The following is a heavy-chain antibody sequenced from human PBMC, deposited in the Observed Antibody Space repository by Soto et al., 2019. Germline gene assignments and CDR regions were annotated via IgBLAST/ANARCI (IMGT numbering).Heavy chain of an antibody. D-gene: IGHD2-15*01. J-gene: IGHJ6*02. Sequence: ASVKVSCKASGYTFTGYYMHWVRQAPGQGLEWMGLINPNSGGTNYAQKFQGRVTMTRDTSISTAYMELSRLRSDDTAVYYCARDGCSGGSCYSLSGMDVWGQGTTVTVSS. CDR1: GYTFTGYY. CDR3: ARDGCSGGSCYSLSGMDV. CDR2: INPNSGGT. V-gene: IGHV1-2*02.